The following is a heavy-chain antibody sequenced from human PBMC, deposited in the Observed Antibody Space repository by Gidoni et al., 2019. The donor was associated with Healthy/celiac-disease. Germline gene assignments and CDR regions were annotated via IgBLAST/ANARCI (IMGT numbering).Heavy chain of an antibody. D-gene: IGHD3-16*01. J-gene: IGHJ6*03. V-gene: IGHV3-64D*06. CDR1: GFTFSSYA. CDR3: VKERGVEDYYYYYMDV. CDR2: ISSNGGST. Sequence: EVQLVESGGGLVQPGGSLRLSCSASGFTFSSYAMHWVRQAPGKGLEYVSAISSNGGSTYYADSVKGRFTISRDNSKNTLYLQMSSLRAEDTAVYYCVKERGVEDYYYYYMDVWGKGTTVTVSS.